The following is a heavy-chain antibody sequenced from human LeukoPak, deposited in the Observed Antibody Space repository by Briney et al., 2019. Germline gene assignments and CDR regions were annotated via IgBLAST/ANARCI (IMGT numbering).Heavy chain of an antibody. J-gene: IGHJ4*02. CDR3: ARVRGSYHFDY. Sequence: PGGSLRLSCAAFGFTFSGYSMNWVRQAPGKGLEWVSYITSSSSAIYYADSVKGRFTISRDNAKNSLYLQMNSLRAEDTAVYYCARVRGSYHFDYWGQGTLVTVSS. CDR1: GFTFSGYS. D-gene: IGHD1-26*01. CDR2: ITSSSSAI. V-gene: IGHV3-48*01.